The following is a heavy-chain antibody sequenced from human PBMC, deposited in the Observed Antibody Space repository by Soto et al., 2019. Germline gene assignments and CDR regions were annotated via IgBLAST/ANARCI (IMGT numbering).Heavy chain of an antibody. V-gene: IGHV4-38-2*02. CDR2: IYHGGTT. J-gene: IGHJ4*01. D-gene: IGHD6-19*01. CDR3: ARVHVMVVAGSTFDY. CDR1: GYSVSSWSY. Sequence: PSETLCLTCKVSGYSVSSWSYWGWIRQPPGKGPEWIASIYHGGTTFYNPSLKSRISISVDTAHNRISLKLRSVTAADTAVYYCARVHVMVVAGSTFDYWGHGTLVTVSS.